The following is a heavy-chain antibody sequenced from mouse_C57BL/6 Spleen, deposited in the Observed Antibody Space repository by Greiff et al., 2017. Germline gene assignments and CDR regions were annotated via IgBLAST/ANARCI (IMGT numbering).Heavy chain of an antibody. Sequence: QVQLQQSGAELVKPGASVKMSCKASGYTFTSYWITWVKQRPGQGLEWIGDIYPGSGSTNYNEKFKGKATLTVDTSSRTAYMQLSSLPSEDSAVYYRARVGGNYDAMDDWGQGTSVTVSS. V-gene: IGHV1-55*01. CDR3: ARVGGNYDAMDD. CDR2: IYPGSGST. J-gene: IGHJ4*01. D-gene: IGHD1-1*02. CDR1: GYTFTSYW.